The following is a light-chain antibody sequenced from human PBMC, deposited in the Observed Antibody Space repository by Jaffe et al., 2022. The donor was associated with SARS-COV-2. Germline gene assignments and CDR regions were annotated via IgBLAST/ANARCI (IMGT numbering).Light chain of an antibody. Sequence: QFVLTQSPSASASLGASVKLTCTLSSGHSSNAIAWHQQQPEKGPRYLMRLNSDGSHTKGDGIPDRFSGSRSGAERYLTISSLQSEDEADYYCQTWGTGIVAFGGGTKLTVL. V-gene: IGLV4-69*01. CDR3: QTWGTGIVA. CDR2: LNSDGSH. J-gene: IGLJ2*01. CDR1: SGHSSNA.